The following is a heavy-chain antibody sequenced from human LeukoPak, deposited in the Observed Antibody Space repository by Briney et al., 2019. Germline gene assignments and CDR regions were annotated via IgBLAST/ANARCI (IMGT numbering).Heavy chain of an antibody. CDR2: VHLSGAT. D-gene: IGHD1-26*01. V-gene: IGHV4-4*02. CDR3: TRESGAFSPFGF. Sequence: SETLSLTCAVSGGSITTTNWWSWVRPPPGKGLEWIGEVHLSGATNYNPSLESRVSMSIDKSKNHLSLEVTSVTAADTAIYDCTRESGAFSPFGFWGQGTLLTVSS. J-gene: IGHJ4*02. CDR1: GGSITTTNW.